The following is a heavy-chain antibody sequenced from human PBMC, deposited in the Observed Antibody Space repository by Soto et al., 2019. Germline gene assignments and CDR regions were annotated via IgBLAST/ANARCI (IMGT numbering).Heavy chain of an antibody. CDR2: ISYDGSNK. Sequence: QVQLVESGGGVVQPGRSLRLSCAASGFTFSSYGMHWVRQAPGKGLEWVAVISYDGSNKYYADSVKGRFTISRDNSKNALYLQMNSLSAEDTAVYYCSLYLDRGGSLDTWGQGRTVTVSS. J-gene: IGHJ3*02. V-gene: IGHV3-30*03. D-gene: IGHD3-22*01. CDR3: SLYLDRGGSLDT. CDR1: GFTFSSYG.